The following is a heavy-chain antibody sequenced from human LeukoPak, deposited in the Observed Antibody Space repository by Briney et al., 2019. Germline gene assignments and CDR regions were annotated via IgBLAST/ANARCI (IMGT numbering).Heavy chain of an antibody. CDR3: ARVWDASGWSNWFSP. J-gene: IGHJ5*02. D-gene: IGHD6-19*01. CDR1: GYKFTAYY. V-gene: IGHV1-2*02. Sequence: ASVSESCKSSGYKFTAYYIHWIRQAPGQGLEWMGWVNPDSGDTNCTQKYQGRLTLTRDTSVTTVYMELSSLTSDDTAVYYCARVWDASGWSNWFSPWDQGTLVTVSS. CDR2: VNPDSGDT.